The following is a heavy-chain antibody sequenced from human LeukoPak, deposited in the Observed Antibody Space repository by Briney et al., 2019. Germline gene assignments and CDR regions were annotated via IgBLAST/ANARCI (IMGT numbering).Heavy chain of an antibody. Sequence: ASVKVSCKASGYTFTSYGISWVRQATGQGLEWMGWISAYNGNTNYAQKLQGRVTMTTDTSTSTAYMELRSLRSDDTAVYYCARDRVVPAAMSRDYWGQGTLVTVSS. V-gene: IGHV1-18*01. CDR3: ARDRVVPAAMSRDY. D-gene: IGHD2-2*01. CDR2: ISAYNGNT. CDR1: GYTFTSYG. J-gene: IGHJ4*02.